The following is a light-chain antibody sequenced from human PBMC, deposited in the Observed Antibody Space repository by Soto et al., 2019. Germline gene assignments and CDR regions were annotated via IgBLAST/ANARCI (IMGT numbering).Light chain of an antibody. J-gene: IGLJ3*02. CDR1: SSDVGSYNL. Sequence: QSALTQPASVSGSPGQSITISCTGTSSDVGSYNLVSWYQQHPGKAPKLMIYEGSKRPSGVSNRFYGYKSGYTASLTISGLQAEEEDDYYCCSYAGSGTLVFGGGTKLTVL. V-gene: IGLV2-23*01. CDR3: CSYAGSGTLV. CDR2: EGS.